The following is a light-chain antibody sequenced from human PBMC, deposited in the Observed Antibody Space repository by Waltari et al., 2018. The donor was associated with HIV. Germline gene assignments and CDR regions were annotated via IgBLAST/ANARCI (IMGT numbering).Light chain of an antibody. Sequence: QSVLTQPPSASGTPGQRVSISCSGSSSNIGSNAANWYQQLPGTAPKLLIYSNNLRPSGVPDRFSGSKSGTSASLAISGLQSEDEADYYCAAWDDSLNGYYVFGTGTKVTVL. J-gene: IGLJ1*01. CDR3: AAWDDSLNGYYV. CDR1: SSNIGSNA. CDR2: SNN. V-gene: IGLV1-44*01.